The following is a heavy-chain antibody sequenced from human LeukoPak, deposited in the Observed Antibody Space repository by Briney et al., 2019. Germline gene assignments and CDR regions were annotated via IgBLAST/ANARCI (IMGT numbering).Heavy chain of an antibody. J-gene: IGHJ6*03. CDR1: GGSFSAYY. CDR3: ARAAAVAGTLYYYYYMDV. D-gene: IGHD6-19*01. Sequence: PSETLSLTCAVYGGSFSAYYWSWIRQPPGKGLEWIGEINHGGSTNYNPSLKSRVTISVDTSKNQFSLQLSSVTAADTAVYYCARAAAVAGTLYYYYYMDVWGKGTTVTVSS. CDR2: INHGGST. V-gene: IGHV4-34*01.